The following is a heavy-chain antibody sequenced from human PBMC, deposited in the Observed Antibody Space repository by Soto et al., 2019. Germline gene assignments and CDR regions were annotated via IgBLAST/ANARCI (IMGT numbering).Heavy chain of an antibody. CDR1: GFTFSSYA. V-gene: IGHV3-30-3*01. D-gene: IGHD1-20*01. CDR3: VRESVPYNWNEMFDY. J-gene: IGHJ4*02. Sequence: GGSLRLSCAASGFTFSSYAMHWVRQAPGKGLEWVAVISYDGSNKYYADSVKGRFTISRDNSKNTLYLQMNSLRAEDTAVYYCVRESVPYNWNEMFDYWGQGTLVTVSS. CDR2: ISYDGSNK.